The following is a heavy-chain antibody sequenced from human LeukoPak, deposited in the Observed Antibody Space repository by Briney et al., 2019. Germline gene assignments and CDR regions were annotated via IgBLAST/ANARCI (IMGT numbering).Heavy chain of an antibody. D-gene: IGHD4-17*01. CDR2: IIPIFGTA. CDR3: ASYGEGIYFDY. CDR1: GGTFSSYA. V-gene: IGHV1-69*05. Sequence: SVKVSCKASGGTFSSYAISWVRQAPGQGLEWMGRIIPIFGTANYAQKFQGRVTITTDESTSTAYMELSSLRSEDTAVYYCASYGEGIYFDYWGQGTLVTISS. J-gene: IGHJ4*02.